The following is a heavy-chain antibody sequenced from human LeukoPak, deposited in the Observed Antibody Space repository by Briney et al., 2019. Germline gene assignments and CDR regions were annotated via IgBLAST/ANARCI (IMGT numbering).Heavy chain of an antibody. V-gene: IGHV4-38-2*01. D-gene: IGHD4/OR15-4a*01. J-gene: IGHJ4*02. Sequence: SETLSLTCAVSGYSISSGYHWGWIRQPPGKGLEWIGSIYHSGSTYYNPSLKSQVTISVDTSKNHFSLKLSFVTAADTAVYYCARGGLTDHFDYWGQGTLVTVSS. CDR1: GYSISSGYH. CDR3: ARGGLTDHFDY. CDR2: IYHSGST.